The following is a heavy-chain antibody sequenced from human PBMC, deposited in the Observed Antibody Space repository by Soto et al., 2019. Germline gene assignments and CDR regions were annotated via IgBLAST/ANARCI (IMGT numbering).Heavy chain of an antibody. J-gene: IGHJ4*02. CDR2: IYYSGNT. CDR1: GGSITSSNYH. CDR3: SRLTNARPGDD. Sequence: SETLSLTCTVSGGSITSSNYHWGWSRQPPGKGLEWIGTIYYSGNTYYNPSLKSRVTMSMDASKNQFSLTLSSVAVADTAVYYCSRLTNARPGDDWGQRTLVTVPS. D-gene: IGHD2-2*01. V-gene: IGHV4-39*01.